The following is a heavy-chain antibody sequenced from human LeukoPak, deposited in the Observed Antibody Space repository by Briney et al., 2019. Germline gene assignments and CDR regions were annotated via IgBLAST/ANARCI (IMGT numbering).Heavy chain of an antibody. CDR3: ARDAPYSSSSFDY. Sequence: ASVKVSCKASGCTFSGYYMHWVRQAPGQGLEWMGWINPNSGGTNYAQKFQGRVTMTRDTSISTAYMELSRLRSDDTAVYYCARDAPYSSSSFDYWGQGTLVTVSS. J-gene: IGHJ4*02. CDR2: INPNSGGT. CDR1: GCTFSGYY. D-gene: IGHD6-6*01. V-gene: IGHV1-2*02.